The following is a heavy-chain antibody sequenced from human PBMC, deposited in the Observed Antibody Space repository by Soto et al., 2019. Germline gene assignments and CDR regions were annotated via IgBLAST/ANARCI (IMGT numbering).Heavy chain of an antibody. J-gene: IGHJ4*02. CDR2: IYAGGST. CDR3: ASGYCYVDY. CDR1: GFNVSDNY. V-gene: IGHV3-53*01. Sequence: EVQLVESGGGLIQPGRSLRLSCAASGFNVSDNYMTWVRQAPGKGLEWVSIIYAGGSTYYADSVKGRFTISRDSSNNTLSIEMTSLRAAEAAVDYCASGYCYVDYRGQGTLVTVSS. D-gene: IGHD3-16*02.